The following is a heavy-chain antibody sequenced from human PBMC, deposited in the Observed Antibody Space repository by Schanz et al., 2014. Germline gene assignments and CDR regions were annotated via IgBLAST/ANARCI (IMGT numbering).Heavy chain of an antibody. Sequence: VQLVESGGGLVKPGGSLRLSCAASGFTFSDYYMTWIRQAPGKGLEWISYVSSAGSVTNYADSVKGRFTVSRDNAKNTLYLQMNSVRAEDSAVYYCTRGSGSRSYGWYYDSWGQGTLVTVSS. CDR1: GFTFSDYY. CDR2: VSSAGSVT. J-gene: IGHJ4*02. CDR3: TRGSGSRSYGWYYDS. V-gene: IGHV3-11*06. D-gene: IGHD3-10*01.